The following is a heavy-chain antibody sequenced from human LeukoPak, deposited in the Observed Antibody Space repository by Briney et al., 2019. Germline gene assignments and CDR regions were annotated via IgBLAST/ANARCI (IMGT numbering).Heavy chain of an antibody. CDR2: ISAYNGNT. Sequence: GASVKVSCKASGYTFTSYGISWVRQAPGQGLEWMGWISAYNGNTNYAQKLQGRVTMTTDTSTSTAYMELRSLRSDDTAVYYCARDLAFSGSYPGSDAFGIWGQGTMVTVSS. J-gene: IGHJ3*02. V-gene: IGHV1-18*01. CDR3: ARDLAFSGSYPGSDAFGI. CDR1: GYTFTSYG. D-gene: IGHD1-26*01.